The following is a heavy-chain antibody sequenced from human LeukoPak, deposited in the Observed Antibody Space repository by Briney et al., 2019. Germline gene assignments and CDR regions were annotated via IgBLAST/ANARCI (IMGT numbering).Heavy chain of an antibody. CDR1: GYTFTGYY. J-gene: IGHJ4*02. V-gene: IGHV1-2*02. Sequence: ASVKVSCKASGYTFTGYYLHWVRQAPGQGLEWMGWIDPHSGGTNYAQKFQGRVTMTRDTSINTAYMVLSSLRSDDTAVYYCASYGSGSYSPLGYWGQGTLVTVSS. D-gene: IGHD3-10*01. CDR2: IDPHSGGT. CDR3: ASYGSGSYSPLGY.